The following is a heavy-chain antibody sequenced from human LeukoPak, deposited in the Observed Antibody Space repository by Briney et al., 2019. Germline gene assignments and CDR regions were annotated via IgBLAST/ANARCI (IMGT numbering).Heavy chain of an antibody. D-gene: IGHD6-19*01. V-gene: IGHV1-46*04. CDR3: ARDNSGWSVDY. CDR2: ISPSGDYT. CDR1: GYTFSSYY. Sequence: ASVKVSCKASGYTFSSYYMHWVRQAPGQGLEWVGIISPSGDYTRYAQKLQGRVSMTLDTSTSAVYMELNSLESEDTAMYYCARDNSGWSVDYWGQGTLVTVTS. J-gene: IGHJ4*02.